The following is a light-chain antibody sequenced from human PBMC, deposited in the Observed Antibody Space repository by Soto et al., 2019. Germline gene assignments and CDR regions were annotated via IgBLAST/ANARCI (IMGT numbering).Light chain of an antibody. CDR3: QQSYTTLLT. CDR1: QSIDNY. V-gene: IGKV1-39*01. J-gene: IGKJ3*01. CDR2: AAS. Sequence: DIQMTQSPSSLSASVGDRVTITCRTSQSIDNYLNWYQQKPGKAPKLLMFAASTLQSGVPSRFSGSGSETDFTLTISSLQPEDLATYYYQQSYTTLLTFGPEPKVDIK.